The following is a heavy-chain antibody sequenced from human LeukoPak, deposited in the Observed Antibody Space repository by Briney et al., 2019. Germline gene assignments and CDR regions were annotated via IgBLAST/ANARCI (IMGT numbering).Heavy chain of an antibody. D-gene: IGHD2/OR15-2a*01. J-gene: IGHJ5*02. CDR1: GFTFSSYG. V-gene: IGHV3-30*03. Sequence: PGGSLRLSCAASGFTFSSYGMHGVRQAPRKGLEWVAVISYDGSNKYYADSVKGRFTISRDSAKNSLYLQMKSLRAEDTTVYYCARGKTSQNIVTRKTYNWFDPWGQGTLVTVSS. CDR2: ISYDGSNK. CDR3: ARGKTSQNIVTRKTYNWFDP.